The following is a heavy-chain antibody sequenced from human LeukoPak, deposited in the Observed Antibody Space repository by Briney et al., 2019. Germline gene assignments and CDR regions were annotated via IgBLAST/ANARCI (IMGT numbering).Heavy chain of an antibody. Sequence: GRSLRLSCAASGFTFDDYAMHWVRQAPGKGLEWVSGISWNSGSIGYADSVKGRFTISRDNAKNSLYLQMNSLRAEDTALYYCAKYGGKGYYYYSMDVWGQGTTVTVSS. CDR2: ISWNSGSI. D-gene: IGHD3-16*01. V-gene: IGHV3-9*01. CDR3: AKYGGKGYYYYSMDV. CDR1: GFTFDDYA. J-gene: IGHJ6*02.